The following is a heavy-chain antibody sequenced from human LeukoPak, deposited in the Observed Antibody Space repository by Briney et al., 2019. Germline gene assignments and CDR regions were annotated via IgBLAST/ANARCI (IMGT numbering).Heavy chain of an antibody. CDR1: GFTFSSYG. CDR3: ARGSYYYDSSGYYDY. CDR2: IWYDGSNK. J-gene: IGHJ4*02. Sequence: GGSLRLSCAAPGFTFSSYGMHWVRQAPGKGLEWVAVIWYDGSNKYYADSVKGRFTISRDNSKNTLYLQMNSLRAEDTAVYYCARGSYYYDSSGYYDYWGQGTLVTVSS. V-gene: IGHV3-33*08. D-gene: IGHD3-22*01.